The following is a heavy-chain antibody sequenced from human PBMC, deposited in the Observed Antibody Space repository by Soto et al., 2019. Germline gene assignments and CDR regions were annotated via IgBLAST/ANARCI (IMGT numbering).Heavy chain of an antibody. J-gene: IGHJ4*02. CDR3: AKGSVVVAAKFDS. CDR2: ISSSGYST. Sequence: GGSLRLSCAASGFTFSSYAMSWVRQAPGKGLEWVSAISSSGYSTYYADSVKGRFTISRDNSKNTMYLQMNNLRAEDTAVYYCAKGSVVVAAKFDSWGQGTLVSVSS. V-gene: IGHV3-23*01. CDR1: GFTFSSYA. D-gene: IGHD2-21*02.